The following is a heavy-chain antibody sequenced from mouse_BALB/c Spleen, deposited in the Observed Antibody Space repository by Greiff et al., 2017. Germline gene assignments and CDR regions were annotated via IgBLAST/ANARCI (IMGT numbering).Heavy chain of an antibody. Sequence: QVQLQQPGAELVKPGASVKLSCKASGYTFPSYYLSWVKQRPGQGLEWIGGINPSNGGTNFNEKFKSKATLTVDKSSSTAYMQLSSLTSEDSAVYYCTRWGITTRAMDYWGQGTSVTVSS. CDR2: INPSNGGT. CDR3: TRWGITTRAMDY. J-gene: IGHJ4*01. CDR1: GYTFPSYY. V-gene: IGHV1S81*02. D-gene: IGHD2-4*01.